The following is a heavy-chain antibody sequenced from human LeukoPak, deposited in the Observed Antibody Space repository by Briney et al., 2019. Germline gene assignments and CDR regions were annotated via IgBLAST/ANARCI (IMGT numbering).Heavy chain of an antibody. CDR3: ARRTGETYYCDSSGYYDWFDP. CDR2: IYYSGST. Sequence: PSETLSLTCTVSGGSISSSSYYWGWIRQPPGKGLEWIGSIYYSGSTYYNPSLKSRVTISVDTSKNQFSLKLSSVTAANTAVYYCARRTGETYYCDSSGYYDWFDPWGQGTLVTVSS. V-gene: IGHV4-39*01. CDR1: GGSISSSSYY. D-gene: IGHD3-22*01. J-gene: IGHJ5*02.